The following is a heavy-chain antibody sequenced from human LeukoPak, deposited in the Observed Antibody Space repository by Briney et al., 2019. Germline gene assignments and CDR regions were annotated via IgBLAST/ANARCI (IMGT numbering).Heavy chain of an antibody. D-gene: IGHD6-19*01. V-gene: IGHV4-4*07. CDR3: ARRARGIAVAGTKLDY. CDR2: IQTSGST. J-gene: IGHJ4*02. Sequence: SETLSLTCTVSGGPISSYYWSWIRQPAGKGLEWIGRIQTSGSTNYNPSLKSRVTISVDTSKNQFSLKLSSVTAADTAVYYCARRARGIAVAGTKLDYWGQGTLVTVSS. CDR1: GGPISSYY.